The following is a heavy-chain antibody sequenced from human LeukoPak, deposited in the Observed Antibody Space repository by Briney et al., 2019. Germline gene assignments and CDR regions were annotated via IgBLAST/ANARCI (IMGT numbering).Heavy chain of an antibody. Sequence: ASVKVSCKASGYTFTSYDINWVRQATGQGLEWMGWMNPNSGNIGYAQKFQGRVTITRNTSISTAYMELSSLRSEDTAVYYCARGPGCISTTCPYYFDYWGQGTLVTVS. D-gene: IGHD2-2*01. J-gene: IGHJ4*02. CDR3: ARGPGCISTTCPYYFDY. V-gene: IGHV1-8*03. CDR2: MNPNSGNI. CDR1: GYTFTSYD.